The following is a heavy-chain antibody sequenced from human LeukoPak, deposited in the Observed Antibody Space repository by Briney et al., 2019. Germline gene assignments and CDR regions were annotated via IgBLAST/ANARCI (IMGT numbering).Heavy chain of an antibody. CDR3: AKDAFVVVTEFDS. J-gene: IGHJ4*02. CDR1: GFVFSDYA. Sequence: GGSLRLSCAASGFVFSDYAMSWVRQAPGKGLEWVAAISGTGGNTYHADSVKGRFTISRDNSKHTLYLQINSLTAEDTALYYCAKDAFVVVTEFDSWGQGTLVTVSS. D-gene: IGHD2-21*02. V-gene: IGHV3-23*01. CDR2: ISGTGGNT.